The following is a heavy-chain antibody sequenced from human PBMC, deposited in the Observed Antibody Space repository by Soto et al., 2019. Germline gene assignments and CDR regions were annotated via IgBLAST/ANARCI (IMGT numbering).Heavy chain of an antibody. J-gene: IGHJ6*02. CDR2: IIPMFGTT. D-gene: IGHD2-2*01. V-gene: IGHV1-69*06. CDR1: GDTFKKFA. CDR3: ARGVVPAAGAAPHYFHYGVDV. Sequence: QVQLVQSGPEVKKPGSSVKVSCKTSGDTFKKFAISWVRQAPGQGPEWMGGIIPMFGTTKYTQKFQGRVTFTADKSPGTAYMELTSLMSEDTATYFGARGVVPAAGAAPHYFHYGVDVWGQGTTVTVSS.